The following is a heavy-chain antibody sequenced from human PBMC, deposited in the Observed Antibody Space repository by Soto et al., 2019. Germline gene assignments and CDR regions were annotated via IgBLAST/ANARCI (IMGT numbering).Heavy chain of an antibody. CDR1: GGTFSSYA. Sequence: QVQLVQSGAEVKKPGSSVKVSCKASGGTFSSYAISWVRQAPGQGLEWMGGIIPIFGTANYAQKFQGRVTINADESTRTAYMELSSLRSEDTAVYYCASSRELELRSDWFDPWGQGTLVTVSS. D-gene: IGHD1-7*01. J-gene: IGHJ5*02. V-gene: IGHV1-69*01. CDR2: IIPIFGTA. CDR3: ASSRELELRSDWFDP.